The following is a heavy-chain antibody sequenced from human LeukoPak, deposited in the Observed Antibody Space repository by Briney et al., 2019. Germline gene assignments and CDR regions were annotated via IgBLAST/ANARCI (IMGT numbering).Heavy chain of an antibody. CDR1: GYTFTSYG. Sequence: GAPVKVSCKASGYTFTSYGISWVRQAPGQGLEWMGWISAYNGNTNYAQKLQGRVTMTTDTSTSTAYMEPRSLRSDDTAVYYCARGGYSYGYLYYYYMDVWGKGTTVTVSS. CDR3: ARGGYSYGYLYYYYMDV. D-gene: IGHD5-18*01. CDR2: ISAYNGNT. V-gene: IGHV1-18*01. J-gene: IGHJ6*03.